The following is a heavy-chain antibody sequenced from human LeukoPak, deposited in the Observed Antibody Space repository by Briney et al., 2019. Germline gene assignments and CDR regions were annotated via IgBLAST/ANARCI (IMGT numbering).Heavy chain of an antibody. CDR2: IIPILGIA. V-gene: IGHV1-69*04. Sequence: ASVKVSCKASGGTFSIYAISWVRQAPGQGLEWMGRIIPILGIANYAQKFQGRVTITADKSTSTAYMELSSLRAEETAVYYCARMRGYSSGSHGMDVCGQGTTVTVSS. CDR3: ARMRGYSSGSHGMDV. D-gene: IGHD3-22*01. CDR1: GGTFSIYA. J-gene: IGHJ6*02.